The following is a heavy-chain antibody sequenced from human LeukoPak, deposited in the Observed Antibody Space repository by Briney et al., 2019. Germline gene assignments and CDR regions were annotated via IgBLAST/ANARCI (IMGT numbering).Heavy chain of an antibody. D-gene: IGHD3-10*01. Sequence: ASETLSPTCTVSGGSISSYYWSWIRQPPGKGLEWIGYIYYSGSTNYNPSLKSRVTISVDTSKNQFSLKLSSVTAADTAVYYCARVFRGGYYFDYWGQGTLVTVSS. CDR1: GGSISSYY. V-gene: IGHV4-59*01. CDR3: ARVFRGGYYFDY. CDR2: IYYSGST. J-gene: IGHJ4*02.